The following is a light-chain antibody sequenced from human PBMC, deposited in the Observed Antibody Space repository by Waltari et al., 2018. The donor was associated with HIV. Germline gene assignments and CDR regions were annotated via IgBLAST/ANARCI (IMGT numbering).Light chain of an antibody. CDR1: SSDVGGYDL. CDR3: CSYAGTYTYVL. V-gene: IGLV2-11*01. CDR2: EVI. J-gene: IGLJ3*02. Sequence: QSALTQPRSVSGSPGQSVTISCTGTSSDVGGYDLASWYLQHPGKVPKLIIYEVIKRPSGVPDRFSGSKSGNTASLTISGLQTEDEADYFCCSYAGTYTYVLFGGGTKLTVL.